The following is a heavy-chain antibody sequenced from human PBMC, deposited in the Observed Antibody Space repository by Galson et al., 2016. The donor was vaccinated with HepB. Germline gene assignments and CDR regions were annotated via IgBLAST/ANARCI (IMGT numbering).Heavy chain of an antibody. CDR1: GFTFSNYG. V-gene: IGHV3-21*01. J-gene: IGHJ4*02. Sequence: SLRLSCAVAGFTFSNYGFHWVRQAPGSALEWVASISSGGAYIYYADSLKGRFAISRDNAKNSLYLQISSLRAEDTAVYYCARDVVSSACMDYWGQGTLVTVSS. CDR2: ISSGGAYI. D-gene: IGHD3-22*01. CDR3: ARDVVSSACMDY.